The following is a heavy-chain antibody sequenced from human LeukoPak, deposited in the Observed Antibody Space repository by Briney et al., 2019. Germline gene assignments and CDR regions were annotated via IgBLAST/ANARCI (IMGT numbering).Heavy chain of an antibody. D-gene: IGHD5-12*01. Sequence: SETLSLTCTVSGGSISSGGYYWSWIRQPPGKGLEWIGYIYHSGSTYYNPSLKSRVTISVDRSKNQFSLKLSSVTAADTAVYYCARWSGYDFDYWGQGTLVTVSS. CDR2: IYHSGST. J-gene: IGHJ4*02. CDR3: ARWSGYDFDY. CDR1: GGSISSGGYY. V-gene: IGHV4-30-2*01.